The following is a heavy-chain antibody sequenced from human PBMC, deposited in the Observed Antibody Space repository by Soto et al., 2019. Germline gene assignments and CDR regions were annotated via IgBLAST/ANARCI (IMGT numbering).Heavy chain of an antibody. Sequence: SVKVSCKASGGTFSSYAISWVRQAPGQGLEWMGGIIPIFGTANYAQKFQGRVTITADESTSTAYMELSSLRSEDTAVYYCARDRGECSSTSCYNYYYYGMDVWGQRTTVTVSS. J-gene: IGHJ6*02. CDR2: IIPIFGTA. CDR3: ARDRGECSSTSCYNYYYYGMDV. CDR1: GGTFSSYA. D-gene: IGHD2-2*02. V-gene: IGHV1-69*13.